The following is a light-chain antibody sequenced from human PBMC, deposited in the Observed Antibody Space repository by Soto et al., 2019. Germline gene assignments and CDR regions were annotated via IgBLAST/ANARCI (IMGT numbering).Light chain of an antibody. CDR3: QQYGTSPAYT. V-gene: IGKV3-20*01. J-gene: IGKJ4*01. CDR1: QSLSSSY. Sequence: EIVLTQSPDTLSFSPGDRVTPSCRARQSLSSSYLAWYQHKPGQAPRPLIYGASSRGTGIPDRFSGSGSGTDFTITISRLEPDDFAVYYCQQYGTSPAYTFGGGTKVEIE. CDR2: GAS.